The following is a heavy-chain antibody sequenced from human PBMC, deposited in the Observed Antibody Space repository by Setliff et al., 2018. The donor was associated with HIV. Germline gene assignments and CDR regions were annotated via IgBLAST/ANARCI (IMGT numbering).Heavy chain of an antibody. J-gene: IGHJ6*03. CDR1: GYTLSSHY. V-gene: IGHV1-46*01. CDR3: ARGPLVVPTHYYMDL. CDR2: ISPGGGST. D-gene: IGHD3-22*01. Sequence: GASVKVSCKASGYTLSSHYIHWVRQAPGQGLEWMGKISPGGGSTSKEQKFQGRFTMTRDTSTSTVYMELSSLRSEDTAVYYCARGPLVVPTHYYMDLWGKGTTVTVSS.